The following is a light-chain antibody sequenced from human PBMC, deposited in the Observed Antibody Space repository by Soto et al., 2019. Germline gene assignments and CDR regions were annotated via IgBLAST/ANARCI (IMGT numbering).Light chain of an antibody. CDR3: MQSLQTPLT. CDR1: QSLLHSNGYNY. J-gene: IGKJ2*01. V-gene: IGKV2-28*01. Sequence: DIVMTQSPLSLPVTPGEPASISCRSSQSLLHSNGYNYLDWYLQKPGQSPQLLIYLGSNRASGVPARFSGSGSGTDFTLTISRVEADDVGAYYCMQSLQTPLTFGQGTKLEIK. CDR2: LGS.